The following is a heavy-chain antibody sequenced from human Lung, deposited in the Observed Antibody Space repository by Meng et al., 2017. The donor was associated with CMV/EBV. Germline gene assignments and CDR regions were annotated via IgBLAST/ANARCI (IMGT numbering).Heavy chain of an antibody. CDR1: GDSISSDIW. J-gene: IGHJ4*02. Sequence: GQLQESGPGLVKPSGTLSHTCTVSGDSISSDIWWSWVRQPPGKGLEWIGEVYHRGDTNYNPSLKSRVDISVDKSKNQFYLSLFSVTAADTAVYYCGRDQGRELINHWGQGTLVTVSS. CDR2: VYHRGDT. CDR3: GRDQGRELINH. D-gene: IGHD1-7*01. V-gene: IGHV4-4*02.